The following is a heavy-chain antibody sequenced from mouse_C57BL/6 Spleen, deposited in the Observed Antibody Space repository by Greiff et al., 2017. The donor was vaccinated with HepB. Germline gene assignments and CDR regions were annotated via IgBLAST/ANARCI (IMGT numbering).Heavy chain of an antibody. CDR2: IDPENGDT. J-gene: IGHJ2*01. D-gene: IGHD1-1*02. CDR3: TTFGDYGHYYFDY. Sequence: LQESGAELVRPGASVKLSCTASGFNIKDDYMHWVKQRPEQGLEWIGWIDPENGDTEYASKFQGKATITADTSSNTAYLQLSSLTSEDTAVYYCTTFGDYGHYYFDYWGQGTTLTVSS. V-gene: IGHV14-4*01. CDR1: GFNIKDDY.